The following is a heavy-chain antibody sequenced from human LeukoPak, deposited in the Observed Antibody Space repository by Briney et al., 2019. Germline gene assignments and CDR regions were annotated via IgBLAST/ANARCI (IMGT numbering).Heavy chain of an antibody. D-gene: IGHD3-10*01. CDR3: ARFTMVRGVSDWFDP. CDR1: GYTFTSYG. V-gene: IGHV1-69*13. Sequence: SVKVSCKASGYTFTSYGISWVRQAPGQGLEWMGWIIPIFGTANYAQKFQGRVTITADESTSTAYIELSSLRSEDTAVYYCARFTMVRGVSDWFDPWGQGTLVTVSS. CDR2: IIPIFGTA. J-gene: IGHJ5*02.